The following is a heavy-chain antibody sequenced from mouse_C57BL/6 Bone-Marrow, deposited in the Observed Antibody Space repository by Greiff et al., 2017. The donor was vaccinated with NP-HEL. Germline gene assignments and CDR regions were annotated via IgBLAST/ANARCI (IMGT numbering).Heavy chain of an antibody. V-gene: IGHV5-12*01. CDR3: AERYAMDY. Sequence: EVKLVESGGGLVQPGGSLKLSCAASGFTFSDYYMYWVRQTPEKRLEWVAYISNGGGSTYYPDTVKGRSTFTRDNAKHTLYLRLSRLKSEDTAMYYCAERYAMDYWGQGTSVTVSS. CDR1: GFTFSDYY. CDR2: ISNGGGST. J-gene: IGHJ4*01.